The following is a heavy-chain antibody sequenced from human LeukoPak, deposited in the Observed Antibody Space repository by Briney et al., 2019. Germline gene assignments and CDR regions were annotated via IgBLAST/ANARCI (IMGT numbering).Heavy chain of an antibody. CDR1: GYTFTNYD. J-gene: IGHJ5*02. CDR2: INPYSGNT. V-gene: IGHV1-8*03. Sequence: ASVTVSCKASGYTFTNYDIHWVRQAAGQGLEWMGWINPYSGNTGYAQNFQGRITITGNTSISTAYLELSSLRSEDTAVYYCARTQQLVLRSPLDPWGEGNLVTVSS. CDR3: ARTQQLVLRSPLDP. D-gene: IGHD6-13*01.